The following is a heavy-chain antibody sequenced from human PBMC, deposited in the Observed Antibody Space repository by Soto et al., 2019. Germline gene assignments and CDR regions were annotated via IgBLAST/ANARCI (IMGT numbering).Heavy chain of an antibody. D-gene: IGHD3-22*01. Sequence: QVQLVQSGAEVKKPGASVKVSCKASGYTFTSYGISWVRQAPGQGLEWMGWISAYNGNTNYAQKLQGRVTMTTDTSTSTAYMELRSLKSDYTAVYYCARDGYYDSSGYRSDFDYWGQGTLVTVSS. CDR2: ISAYNGNT. V-gene: IGHV1-18*01. J-gene: IGHJ4*02. CDR3: ARDGYYDSSGYRSDFDY. CDR1: GYTFTSYG.